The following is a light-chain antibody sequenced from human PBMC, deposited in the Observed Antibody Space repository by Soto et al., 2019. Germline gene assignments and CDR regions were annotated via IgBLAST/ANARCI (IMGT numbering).Light chain of an antibody. V-gene: IGKV3-20*01. J-gene: IGKJ2*01. CDR2: DAS. Sequence: EIVLTQSPGTLSLSPGERATLSCRASQSVSGSNLAWYQQKPGQAPRLLIYDASARATGIPDRISGSESGTDFTLTISRLEPEDFAVYYCQQYGGSPVTFGRGTKLEI. CDR1: QSVSGSN. CDR3: QQYGGSPVT.